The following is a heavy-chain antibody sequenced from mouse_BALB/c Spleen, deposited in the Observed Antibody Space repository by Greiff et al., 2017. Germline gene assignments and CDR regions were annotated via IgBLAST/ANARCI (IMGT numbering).Heavy chain of an antibody. D-gene: IGHD2-4*01. V-gene: IGHV5-12-2*01. CDR3: ARRDYDAWFAY. CDR2: ISNGGGST. Sequence: EVQLVESGGGLVQPGGSLKLSCAASGFTFSSYTMSWVRQTPEKRLEWVAYISNGGGSTYYPDTVKGRFTISRDNAKNTLYLQMSSLKSEDTAMYYFARRDYDAWFAYWGQGTLVTVSA. J-gene: IGHJ3*01. CDR1: GFTFSSYT.